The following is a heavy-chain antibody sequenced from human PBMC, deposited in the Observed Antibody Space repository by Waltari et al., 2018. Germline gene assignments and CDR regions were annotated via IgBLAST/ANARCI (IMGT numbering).Heavy chain of an antibody. D-gene: IGHD1-7*01. J-gene: IGHJ6*02. Sequence: QVQLVQSGAEVKKPGSPVKVSCKASGATFSSYAISWVRQAPGQGLEWMGGIIPIFGTANYAQKFQGRVTITADESTSTAYMELSSLRSEDTAVYYCARGSRTYNWNYGLYGMDVWGQGTTVTVSS. V-gene: IGHV1-69*01. CDR1: GATFSSYA. CDR2: IIPIFGTA. CDR3: ARGSRTYNWNYGLYGMDV.